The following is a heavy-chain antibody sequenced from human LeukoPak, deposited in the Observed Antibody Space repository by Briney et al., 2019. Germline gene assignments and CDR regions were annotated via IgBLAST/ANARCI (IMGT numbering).Heavy chain of an antibody. CDR1: GYTFTGYY. CDR3: GREPYDYDSRVLDY. J-gene: IGHJ4*02. V-gene: IGHV1-46*01. CDR2: INPSGGST. D-gene: IGHD3-22*01. Sequence: ASVKVSCKASGYTFTGYYMHWVRQAPGQGLEWMGIINPSGGSTSYAQKFQGRVTMTRDTSISTVYMELRRLRSDDTAVYYCGREPYDYDSRVLDYWGQGTLVTVSS.